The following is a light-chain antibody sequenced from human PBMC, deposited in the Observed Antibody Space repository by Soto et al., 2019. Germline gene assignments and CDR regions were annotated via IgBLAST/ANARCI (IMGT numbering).Light chain of an antibody. CDR1: QSISSW. CDR2: KAS. Sequence: DIPMTQSPSTLSASVGDRVTITCRASQSISSWLAWYQQKPGKAPKLLIYKASSLVSGVPSRFSGTGSGTEFTHTISSLQPDDFATDDCNQYNSYRLTFGQGNKVE. J-gene: IGKJ1*01. CDR3: NQYNSYRLT. V-gene: IGKV1-5*03.